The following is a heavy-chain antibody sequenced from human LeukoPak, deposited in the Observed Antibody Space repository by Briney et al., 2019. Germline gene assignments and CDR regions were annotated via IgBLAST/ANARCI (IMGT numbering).Heavy chain of an antibody. D-gene: IGHD1-1*01. CDR2: IIPIFGTA. Sequence: GASVKVSCKASGGTFSSYAISWVRQAPGQGLEWMGGIIPIFGTANYAQKFQGRVTIIADESTSTAYMELSSLRSEDTAVYYCARGGVAGTIDYWGQGTLVTVSS. V-gene: IGHV1-69*13. J-gene: IGHJ4*02. CDR3: ARGGVAGTIDY. CDR1: GGTFSSYA.